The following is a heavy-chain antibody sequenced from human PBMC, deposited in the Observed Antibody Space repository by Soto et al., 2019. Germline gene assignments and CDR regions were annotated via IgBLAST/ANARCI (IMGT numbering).Heavy chain of an antibody. CDR3: ARDQDISDYYYGLDV. J-gene: IGHJ6*02. D-gene: IGHD3-9*01. V-gene: IGHV4-61*01. Sequence: QVQLQESGPGLVKPSETLSLTCTVSGGSVSSGSYYWSWIRQPPGKGLEWIGYIYYSGSTNDNPSLKSRVTISVDTSKIHFSLKLSSVTAADTAVYYCARDQDISDYYYGLDVWGQGTTVTVSS. CDR1: GGSVSSGSYY. CDR2: IYYSGST.